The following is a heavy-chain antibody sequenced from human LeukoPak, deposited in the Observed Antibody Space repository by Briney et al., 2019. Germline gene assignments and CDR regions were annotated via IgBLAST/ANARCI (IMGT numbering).Heavy chain of an antibody. J-gene: IGHJ4*02. D-gene: IGHD3-3*01. V-gene: IGHV3-23*01. CDR3: ADYGVSGVRNTFY. CDR2: ISVASNT. CDR1: GLAVSSYA. Sequence: GGSLRLSCAASGLAVSSYAMSWVRQAPGKGLEWVSTISVASNTFYADSVKGRFTISSDNSRNTVYLQMTSLRADDTAVYYCADYGVSGVRNTFYWGQGTLVTVSS.